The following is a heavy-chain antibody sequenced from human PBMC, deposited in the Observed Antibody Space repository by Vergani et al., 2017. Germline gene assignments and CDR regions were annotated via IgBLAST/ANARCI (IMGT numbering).Heavy chain of an antibody. Sequence: VQLVESGGGVVQPGTSLRLSCVVSGFTFSSYAMSWVRQAPGKGLEWVSAISGSGGSTYYADSVKGRFTISRDNSKNTLYLQMNSLRAEDTAVYYCARESYSSSWYYYYYYMDVWGKGTTVTVSS. CDR3: ARESYSSSWYYYYYYMDV. D-gene: IGHD6-13*01. J-gene: IGHJ6*03. CDR2: ISGSGGST. V-gene: IGHV3-23*04. CDR1: GFTFSSYA.